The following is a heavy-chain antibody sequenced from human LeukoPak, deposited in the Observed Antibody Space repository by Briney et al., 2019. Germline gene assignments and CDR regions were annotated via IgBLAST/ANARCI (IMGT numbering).Heavy chain of an antibody. V-gene: IGHV3-53*01. D-gene: IGHD2-2*02. CDR3: ARHQLGGYCDSTRCHTNFYY. J-gene: IGHJ4*02. CDR1: GFTLSNDY. CDR2: IYSAGAT. Sequence: GGSLRLFCAPSGFTLSNDYVSWVRPAPGKALEWVSVIYSAGATYYADSVKGRFTIYRDNSKNTLYLQMKSLRVEDTALYFCARHQLGGYCDSTRCHTNFYYWGQGSLVTVCS.